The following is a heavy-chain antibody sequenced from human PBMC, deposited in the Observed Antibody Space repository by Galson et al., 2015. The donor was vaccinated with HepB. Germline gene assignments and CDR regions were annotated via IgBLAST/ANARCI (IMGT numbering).Heavy chain of an antibody. CDR3: AREGGE. J-gene: IGHJ1*01. D-gene: IGHD3-10*01. CDR2: INGDSTTT. Sequence: SLRLSCAASGFTYSSYSMNWVRQAPGKGLEWASYINGDSTTTYYAKSLEGRFTVSRDNSRSTLYLEMNSLRPDDTAIYYCAREGGEWGQGTLVTVSS. V-gene: IGHV3-48*01. CDR1: GFTYSSYS.